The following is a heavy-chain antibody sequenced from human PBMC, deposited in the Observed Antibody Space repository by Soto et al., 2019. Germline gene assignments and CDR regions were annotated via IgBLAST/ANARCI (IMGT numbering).Heavy chain of an antibody. Sequence: QVQLVESGGGVVQPGRSLRLSCAASGFTFSSYGMHWVRQAPGKGLEWVAVIWYDGSNKYYADSVKGRFTISRDNSKNTLYLQMNSLRAEDTAVYYCARDPALRPSLVRGYFQHWGQGTLVTVSS. CDR2: IWYDGSNK. D-gene: IGHD1-26*01. CDR3: ARDPALRPSLVRGYFQH. CDR1: GFTFSSYG. V-gene: IGHV3-33*01. J-gene: IGHJ1*01.